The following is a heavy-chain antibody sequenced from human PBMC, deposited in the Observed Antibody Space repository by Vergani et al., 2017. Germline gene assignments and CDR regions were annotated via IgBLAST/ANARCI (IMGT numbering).Heavy chain of an antibody. CDR2: IFRSGST. CDR3: ARRSGYPYWYFDL. Sequence: QLQLQESGSGLVKPSQTLSLTCAVSGGPISSGGYSWSWIRQPPGKGLEWIGYIFRSGSTYSNPSLKSRVTVSVDRSKNKFSLKLSSVTAADTAVYYCARRSGYPYWYFDLWGRGTLVTVSS. J-gene: IGHJ2*01. V-gene: IGHV4-30-2*01. D-gene: IGHD5-12*01. CDR1: GGPISSGGYS.